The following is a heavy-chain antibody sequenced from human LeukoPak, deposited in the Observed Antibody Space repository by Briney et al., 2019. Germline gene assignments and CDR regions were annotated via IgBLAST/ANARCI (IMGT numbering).Heavy chain of an antibody. CDR1: GGSFSGYY. CDR3: ARGPRAVVYAIGYFQY. Sequence: SETLSLTCAVYGGSFSGYYWSWIRQPPGKGLEWIGEINQSGSTNYNPSLKSRVTISVDTSKNQFSLKLSSVTAADTAVYYCARGPRAVVYAIGYFQYWGQGTLVTVSS. CDR2: INQSGST. V-gene: IGHV4-34*01. J-gene: IGHJ1*01. D-gene: IGHD2-8*02.